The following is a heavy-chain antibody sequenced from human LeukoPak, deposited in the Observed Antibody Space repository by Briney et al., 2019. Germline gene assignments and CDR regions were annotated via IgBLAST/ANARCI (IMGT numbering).Heavy chain of an antibody. V-gene: IGHV3-48*03. D-gene: IGHD4-17*01. Sequence: GGSLRLSCAASGFTFTSYEFNWVRQAPGRGLDWVSYISRSGTTQYYADSVKGRFTISRDNPKKSLYLQMNSLRAEDTAVYYCARGATTTRFGRFDPWGQGTLVIVSS. J-gene: IGHJ5*02. CDR1: GFTFTSYE. CDR2: ISRSGTTQ. CDR3: ARGATTTRFGRFDP.